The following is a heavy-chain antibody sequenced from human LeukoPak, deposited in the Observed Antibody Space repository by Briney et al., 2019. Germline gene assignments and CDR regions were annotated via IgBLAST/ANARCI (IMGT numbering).Heavy chain of an antibody. Sequence: PGGSLRLSCAASGFTFSSYAMSWVRQAPGKGLEWVSAISGSGGSTYYADSVKGRLTISRDNSKNTLYLQMNSLRAEDTAVYYCAKDNYYYDSSGNKPNWFDPWGQGTLVTVSS. D-gene: IGHD3-22*01. CDR3: AKDNYYYDSSGNKPNWFDP. J-gene: IGHJ5*02. V-gene: IGHV3-23*01. CDR1: GFTFSSYA. CDR2: ISGSGGST.